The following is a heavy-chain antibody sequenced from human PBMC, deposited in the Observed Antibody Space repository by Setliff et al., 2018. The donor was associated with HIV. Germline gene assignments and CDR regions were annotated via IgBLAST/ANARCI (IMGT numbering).Heavy chain of an antibody. CDR3: ARDPPDRGGYSIFDS. D-gene: IGHD3-22*01. CDR2: ISLDGSSS. Sequence: PGGSLRLSCSASGFTFTNYSMNWVRQPPGKGLEWVSRISLDGSSSIYADSVKGRFSISRDNAKNTLYLQMNSLRDEDTAIYYCARDPPDRGGYSIFDSWGQGTLVTVSS. CDR1: GFTFTNYS. V-gene: IGHV3-74*01. J-gene: IGHJ4*02.